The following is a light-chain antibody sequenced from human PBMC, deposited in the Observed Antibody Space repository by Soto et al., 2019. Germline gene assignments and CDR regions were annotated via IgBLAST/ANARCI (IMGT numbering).Light chain of an antibody. CDR1: QGVGST. V-gene: IGKV3-15*01. Sequence: EIIMTQSPATLSVSPGERVTLSCRDSQGVGSTLAWYRQQPGQAPRLLIYDAYIRASGVPARFSGSGSGTEFTLTISGLQSEDFAVYFCQHYKTWPLAFGGGTKVESK. J-gene: IGKJ4*01. CDR3: QHYKTWPLA. CDR2: DAY.